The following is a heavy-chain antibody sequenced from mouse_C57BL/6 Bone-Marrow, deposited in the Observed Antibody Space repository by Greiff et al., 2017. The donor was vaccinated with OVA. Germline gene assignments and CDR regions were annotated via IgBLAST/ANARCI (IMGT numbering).Heavy chain of an antibody. CDR3: ARDVGRGAMDY. J-gene: IGHJ4*01. CDR1: GFSIKNTY. D-gene: IGHD4-1*01. Sequence: VQLQQSVAELVRPGASVKLSCTASGFSIKNTYMHWVKQRPEQGLEWIGRIDPANGNTKYAPKFQGKATITADTSSNTAYLQLSSLTSEDTAIYYCARDVGRGAMDYWGQGTSVTVSS. CDR2: IDPANGNT. V-gene: IGHV14-3*01.